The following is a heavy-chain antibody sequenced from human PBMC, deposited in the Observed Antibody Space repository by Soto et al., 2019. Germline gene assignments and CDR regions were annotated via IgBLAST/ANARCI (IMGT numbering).Heavy chain of an antibody. V-gene: IGHV1-2*02. CDR1: GYTFTGYY. Sequence: SVKVSCKASGYTFTGYYIHWVRQAPGQGLQWMGWINPNSGGTNYAQKFQGRVTMTRDTSISTAYMDLSTLRFDDTAVYYCARRAAALKDVWGDGTTVTVSA. D-gene: IGHD6-13*01. J-gene: IGHJ6*04. CDR2: INPNSGGT. CDR3: ARRAAALKDV.